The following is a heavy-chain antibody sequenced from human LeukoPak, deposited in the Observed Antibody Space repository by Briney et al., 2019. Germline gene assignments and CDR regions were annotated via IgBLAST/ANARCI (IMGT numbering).Heavy chain of an antibody. D-gene: IGHD1-26*01. CDR3: ARTGDDSWWELRLDY. V-gene: IGHV1-8*01. Sequence: ASVKVSCKASGYTFTNYDINWVRQAPGQGLEWMGWMNPASGNTGYAQKFQSRATITRNTSISTAYMELSSLRSEDTAVYYCARTGDDSWWELRLDYWGQGTLVTVSS. CDR2: MNPASGNT. CDR1: GYTFTNYD. J-gene: IGHJ4*02.